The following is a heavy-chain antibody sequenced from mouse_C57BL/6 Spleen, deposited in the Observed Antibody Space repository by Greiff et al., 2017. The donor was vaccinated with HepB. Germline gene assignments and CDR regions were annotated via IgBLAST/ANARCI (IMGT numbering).Heavy chain of an antibody. D-gene: IGHD1-1*01. V-gene: IGHV1-15*01. J-gene: IGHJ1*03. Sequence: QVQLQQSGAELVRPGASVTLSCKASGYTFTDYEMHWVKQTPMHGLEWIGAIDPETGGPAYNQKFKGKAILTADKSSSTAYMELRSLTSEDSAVYYCTRQTTVVAANWYFDVWGTGTTVTVSS. CDR3: TRQTTVVAANWYFDV. CDR1: GYTFTDYE. CDR2: IDPETGGP.